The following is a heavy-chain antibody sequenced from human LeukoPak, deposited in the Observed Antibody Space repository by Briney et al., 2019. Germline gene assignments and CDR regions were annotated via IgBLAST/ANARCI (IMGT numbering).Heavy chain of an antibody. CDR3: AKDYDSSGWAAFDI. D-gene: IGHD3-22*01. J-gene: IGHJ3*02. CDR2: ISGSGGST. V-gene: IGHV3-23*01. CDR1: GFTFSRYA. Sequence: PGGSLRLSCAASGFTFSRYAMSWVRQAPGKGLEWVSGISGSGGSTYYTDSVKGRFTISRDNSKNTLYLQMNSLRAEDTAVYYCAKDYDSSGWAAFDIWGQGTMVTVSS.